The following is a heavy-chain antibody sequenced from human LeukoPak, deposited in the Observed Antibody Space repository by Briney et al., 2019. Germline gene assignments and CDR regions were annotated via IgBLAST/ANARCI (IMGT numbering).Heavy chain of an antibody. CDR2: ISWNSGSI. CDR3: ARDPVLLWFGELFENDY. Sequence: QTGGSLRLSCAASGFTFDDYAMHWVRQAPGKGLEWVSGISWNSGSIGYADSVKGRFTISRDNAKNSLYLQMNSLRAEDTAVYYCARDPVLLWFGELFENDYWGQGTLVTVSS. CDR1: GFTFDDYA. J-gene: IGHJ4*02. V-gene: IGHV3-9*01. D-gene: IGHD3-10*01.